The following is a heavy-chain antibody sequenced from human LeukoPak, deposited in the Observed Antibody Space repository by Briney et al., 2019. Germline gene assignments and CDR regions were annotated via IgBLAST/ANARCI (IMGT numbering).Heavy chain of an antibody. CDR2: ISSSGSTI. D-gene: IGHD2-2*01. Sequence: GGSLRLSCAASGFTFSDYYMSWIRQAPGKGLEWVSYISSSGSTIYYADSVKGRFTISRDNAKNSLYLQMNSLRAEDTAVYYCARRSKDYYYYYYMDVWGKGTTVTVSS. CDR3: ARRSKDYYYYYYMDV. J-gene: IGHJ6*03. V-gene: IGHV3-11*01. CDR1: GFTFSDYY.